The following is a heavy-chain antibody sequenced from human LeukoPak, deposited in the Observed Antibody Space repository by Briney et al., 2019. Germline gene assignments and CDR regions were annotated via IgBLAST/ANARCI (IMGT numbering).Heavy chain of an antibody. CDR1: GFTFSSYA. D-gene: IGHD3-16*01. Sequence: GGSLRLSCAASGFTFSSYAMHWVRQAPGKGLEWVAVISYDGSNKYYADSVKGRFTISRDNSKNALYLQMNSLRAEDTAVYYCARGLGAVDIWGQGTMVTVSS. CDR3: ARGLGAVDI. CDR2: ISYDGSNK. J-gene: IGHJ3*02. V-gene: IGHV3-30*04.